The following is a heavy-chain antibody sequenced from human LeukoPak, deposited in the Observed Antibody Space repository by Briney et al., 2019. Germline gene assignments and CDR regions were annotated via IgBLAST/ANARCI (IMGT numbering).Heavy chain of an antibody. J-gene: IGHJ4*02. D-gene: IGHD6-19*01. Sequence: GGSLRLSCAASGFPFSSYGMHWVRQAPGKGLEWVARLVYDARSDYANSVKGRFSISRDDSKNTLFLDMSSLRVEDTALYYCARDLSAAFDFWGQGVLVTVSS. CDR1: GFPFSSYG. CDR2: LVYDARS. V-gene: IGHV3-33*01. CDR3: ARDLSAAFDF.